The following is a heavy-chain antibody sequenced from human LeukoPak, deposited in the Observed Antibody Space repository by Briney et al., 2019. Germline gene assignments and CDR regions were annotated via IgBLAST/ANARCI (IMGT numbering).Heavy chain of an antibody. V-gene: IGHV3-23*01. J-gene: IGHJ4*02. CDR2: ISGRAGST. Sequence: GGSLRLSCAASGFSFSSYAMSWVRQAPGKGLEWVSAISGRAGSTYYADSVKGRFTISRENSKNTLYLQMNSLRAEDTAVYYCAKDRGSGWPQFDYWGQGTLVTVSS. D-gene: IGHD6-19*01. CDR1: GFSFSSYA. CDR3: AKDRGSGWPQFDY.